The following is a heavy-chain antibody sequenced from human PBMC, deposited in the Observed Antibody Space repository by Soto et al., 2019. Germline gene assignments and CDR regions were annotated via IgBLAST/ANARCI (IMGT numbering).Heavy chain of an antibody. J-gene: IGHJ4*02. D-gene: IGHD1-1*01. CDR1: GFTVSSNY. CDR3: ARDGPPNPAQLERQGRGGWYFAY. V-gene: IGHV3-66*01. CDR2: IYSDGST. Sequence: EVQLVESGGGLVQPGGSLRLSCAASGFTVSSNYMSWVRQAPGKGLEWVSVIYSDGSTYYADSVKGRFTISRDNPRNTLYLKINSLRAEDRAVYYWARDGPPNPAQLERQGRGGWYFAYWGQGTLVTVSS.